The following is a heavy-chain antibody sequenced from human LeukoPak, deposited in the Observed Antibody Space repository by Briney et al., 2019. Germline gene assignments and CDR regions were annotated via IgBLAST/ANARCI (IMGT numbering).Heavy chain of an antibody. D-gene: IGHD3-10*01. CDR2: IYYSGRT. CDR1: GGSISSSSYY. Sequence: SETLSLTCTVSGGSISSSSYYWGWIRQPPGKGLEWIGSIYYSGRTFYNPSLKSRVTIFVDTSKNQFSLKLSSVTAADTAVYYCASGPGEYSSSGWFDPWGQGTLVTVSS. V-gene: IGHV4-39*01. J-gene: IGHJ5*02. CDR3: ASGPGEYSSSGWFDP.